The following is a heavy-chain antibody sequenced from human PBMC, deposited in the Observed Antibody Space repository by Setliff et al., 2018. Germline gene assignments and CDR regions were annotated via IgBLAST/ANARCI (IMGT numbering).Heavy chain of an antibody. D-gene: IGHD1-26*01. CDR2: IYHSGST. CDR1: GYSISSGYY. CDR3: TSVLNSVPDAFDV. J-gene: IGHJ3*01. Sequence: SETLSLTCAVSGYSISSGYYWGWIRQPPGKGLEWIGSIYHSGSTYYNPSLKSRVTISVDTSKNQFSLKLSSVTAADTAVYYCTSVLNSVPDAFDVWGQGTVVTVSS. V-gene: IGHV4-38-2*01.